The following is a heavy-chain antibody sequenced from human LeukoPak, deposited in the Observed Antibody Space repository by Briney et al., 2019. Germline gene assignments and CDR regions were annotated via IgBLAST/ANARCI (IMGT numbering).Heavy chain of an antibody. J-gene: IGHJ4*02. V-gene: IGHV4-34*01. Sequence: SETLSLTCAVSGESFSGYYWTWIRQTPGKGLEWIGEINHSGNANYNPSLKSRVTISLDMSENHFSLKLTSVTAADTAVYYCARGQGTVTTHWGQGTLVTVSS. CDR3: ARGQGTVTTH. CDR1: GESFSGYY. D-gene: IGHD4-17*01. CDR2: INHSGNA.